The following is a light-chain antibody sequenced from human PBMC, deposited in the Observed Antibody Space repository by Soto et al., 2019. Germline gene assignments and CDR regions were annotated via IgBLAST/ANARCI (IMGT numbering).Light chain of an antibody. J-gene: IGKJ3*01. CDR2: WAS. V-gene: IGKV4-1*01. Sequence: DIVMTQSPDSLAVSLGGRATINCKSSQSVLYNSNNKNYLAWYQQKPGQPPKLLIYWASTRESGVPDRFSGSGSGTDFTLTISSLQAEDVAVYYCQQYYSTPLTFGPGTKVDIK. CDR1: QSVLYNSNNKNY. CDR3: QQYYSTPLT.